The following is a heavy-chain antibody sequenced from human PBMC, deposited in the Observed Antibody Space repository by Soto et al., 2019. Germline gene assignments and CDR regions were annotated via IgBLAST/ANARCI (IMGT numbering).Heavy chain of an antibody. J-gene: IGHJ1*01. CDR1: GGSISSGGYS. Sequence: SETLSLTCAVSGGSISSGGYSWSWIRQPPGKGLEWIGYIYHSGSTYYNSSLKSRVTISVDRSKNQFSLKLSSVTAADTAVYYCARGPAYWGQGILVTVSS. CDR2: IYHSGST. CDR3: ARGPAY. V-gene: IGHV4-30-2*01. D-gene: IGHD2-2*01.